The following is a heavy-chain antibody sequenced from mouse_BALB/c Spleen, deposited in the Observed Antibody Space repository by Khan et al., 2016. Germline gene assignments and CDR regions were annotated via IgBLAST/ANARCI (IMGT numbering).Heavy chain of an antibody. V-gene: IGHV3-2*02. CDR3: ARAPPRWYFDV. Sequence: EVQLQESGPGLVKPSQSLSLTCTVTGYSITSDYAWNWIRQFPGNKLEWMGYISYSGSTSYNPSLNSRISITRDTSKNQFFQQLNSGPTKDTAAYYCARAPPRWYFDVWGAGTTVTVSS. CDR1: GYSITSDYA. CDR2: ISYSGST. J-gene: IGHJ1*01.